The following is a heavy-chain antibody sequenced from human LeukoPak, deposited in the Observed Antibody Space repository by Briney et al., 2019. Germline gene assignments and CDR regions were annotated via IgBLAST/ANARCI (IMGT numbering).Heavy chain of an antibody. Sequence: PGGTLRLSCAASGFTVSSNYMSWVRQAPGKGLEWVSVIYSGGSTYYADSVKGRFTISRDNSKNTLYLQMNSLRAEDTAVYYCASLIVGATDYWGQGTLVTVSS. J-gene: IGHJ4*02. CDR1: GFTVSSNY. CDR2: IYSGGST. V-gene: IGHV3-66*01. CDR3: ASLIVGATDY. D-gene: IGHD1-26*01.